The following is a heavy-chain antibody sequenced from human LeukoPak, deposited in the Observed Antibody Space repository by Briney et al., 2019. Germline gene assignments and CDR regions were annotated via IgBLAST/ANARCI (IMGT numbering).Heavy chain of an antibody. Sequence: GGSLRLSCAASGFTFSSYEMNWVRQAPGKGLEWVSYISSSGSTIYYADSVKGRFTISRDNAKNSLYLQMNSLRAEDTAVYYCARWEKWLRYYYMDVWGKGTTVTVSS. D-gene: IGHD5-12*01. J-gene: IGHJ6*03. CDR3: ARWEKWLRYYYMDV. V-gene: IGHV3-48*03. CDR1: GFTFSSYE. CDR2: ISSSGSTI.